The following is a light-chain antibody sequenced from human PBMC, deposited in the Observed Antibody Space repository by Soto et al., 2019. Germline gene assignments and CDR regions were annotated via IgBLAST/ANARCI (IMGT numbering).Light chain of an antibody. Sequence: QSALTQPASVSGSPGQSITISCTGTSSDVGDHNFVSWYQQHPGKAPKLMIYDVSNRPSGVSDRFSGSKSGNTASLTISGRQAEDEADYYCSSYTRITTFYVFGSGTKLTVL. V-gene: IGLV2-14*03. J-gene: IGLJ1*01. CDR1: SSDVGDHNF. CDR2: DVS. CDR3: SSYTRITTFYV.